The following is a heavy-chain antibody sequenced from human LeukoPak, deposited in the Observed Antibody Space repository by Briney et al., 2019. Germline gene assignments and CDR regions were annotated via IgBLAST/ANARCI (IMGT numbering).Heavy chain of an antibody. CDR3: ARESIAARRYFDY. Sequence: SETLSLTCTVSGGSISSSSYYWGWIPQPPGKGLEWIGSIYYSGSTYYNSSLKSRVTISVDTSKNQFSLKLSSVTAADTAVYYGARESIAARRYFDYWGQGTLVTVSS. J-gene: IGHJ4*02. D-gene: IGHD6-6*01. V-gene: IGHV4-39*07. CDR2: IYYSGST. CDR1: GGSISSSSYY.